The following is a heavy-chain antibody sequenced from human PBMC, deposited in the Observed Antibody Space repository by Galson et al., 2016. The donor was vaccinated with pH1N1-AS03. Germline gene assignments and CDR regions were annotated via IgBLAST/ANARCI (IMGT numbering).Heavy chain of an antibody. CDR1: GGTFRSHA. CDR2: IIPFFGTP. V-gene: IGHV1-69*13. CDR3: AKDSSGWSWTRTFDM. J-gene: IGHJ3*02. D-gene: IGHD6-19*01. Sequence: SVKVSCKASGGTFRSHALRWMRQAPGQRLEWLGSIIPFFGTPKYSQRFQGKLTITADESTSTAYMELSSLRSEDTAVYNCAKDSSGWSWTRTFDMWGQGTMVTVSS.